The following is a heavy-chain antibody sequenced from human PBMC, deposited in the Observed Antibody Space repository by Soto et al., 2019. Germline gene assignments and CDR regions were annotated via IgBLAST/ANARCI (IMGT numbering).Heavy chain of an antibody. J-gene: IGHJ4*03. Sequence: QVHLVQSGAEVKKPGASVKVSCKASGYTFTSYGITWVRQAPGQGLEWMGWISAHNGNTDYAQKLQGRVIVTRDTSTSTAYMERRSLRSDATAVYYCARGRYGDYWGQGTTVTVSS. CDR3: ARGRYGDY. CDR1: GYTFTSYG. CDR2: ISAHNGNT. V-gene: IGHV1-18*01. D-gene: IGHD1-1*01.